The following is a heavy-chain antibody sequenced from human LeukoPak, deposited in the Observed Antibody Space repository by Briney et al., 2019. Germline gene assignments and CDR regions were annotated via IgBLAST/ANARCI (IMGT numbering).Heavy chain of an antibody. Sequence: GGSLRLSCAASGFTFSDYYMSWISQAPGKGLEWDSYISSSSSYTNYADSVKGRFTISRDNAKNSLYLQMNSLRAEDTAVYYCARDTKATMVRGTAFDIWAHGTMVTVSS. V-gene: IGHV3-11*06. J-gene: IGHJ3*02. CDR2: ISSSSSYT. D-gene: IGHD3-10*01. CDR1: GFTFSDYY. CDR3: ARDTKATMVRGTAFDI.